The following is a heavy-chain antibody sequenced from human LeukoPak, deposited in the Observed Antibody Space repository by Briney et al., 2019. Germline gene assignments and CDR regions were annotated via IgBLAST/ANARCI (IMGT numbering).Heavy chain of an antibody. V-gene: IGHV5-51*01. J-gene: IGHJ4*02. Sequence: GESLKISCKGSGYSFTTYWIVWVRQMPGKGLEWMGIINPADSDARYSPSFQGRVTISADKSISTAYLQWISLKASDTAMYYCARRISMGTLDYFDYWGQGTLVTVSS. CDR2: INPADSDA. D-gene: IGHD1-14*01. CDR1: GYSFTTYW. CDR3: ARRISMGTLDYFDY.